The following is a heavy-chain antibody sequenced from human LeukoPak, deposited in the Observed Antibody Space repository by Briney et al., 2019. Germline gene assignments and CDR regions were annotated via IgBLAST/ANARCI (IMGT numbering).Heavy chain of an antibody. V-gene: IGHV3-11*01. Sequence: GGSLRLSCAASGFTFSDYYMSWIRQAPGKGLEWVSYISSSGSTIYYADSVKGRFTISRDNAKNSLYLQMNSLRAEDTAVYYCARSSYYDILTGYSYYFDYWGQGTLVTVPS. J-gene: IGHJ4*02. CDR2: ISSSGSTI. D-gene: IGHD3-9*01. CDR1: GFTFSDYY. CDR3: ARSSYYDILTGYSYYFDY.